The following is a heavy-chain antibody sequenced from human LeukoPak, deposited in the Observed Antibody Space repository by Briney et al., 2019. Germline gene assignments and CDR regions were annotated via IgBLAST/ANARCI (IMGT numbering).Heavy chain of an antibody. V-gene: IGHV4-59*08. CDR2: IYYSGST. CDR3: ARWDNWGDFDY. D-gene: IGHD7-27*01. CDR1: GGSISSYY. Sequence: PSETLSLTCTVSGGSISSYYWSWIRQPPGKGLEWIGYIYYSGSTNYNPSLKSRVTISVDTSKNQFSLKLSSVTAADTAVYYCARWDNWGDFDYWGQGTLVTVSS. J-gene: IGHJ4*02.